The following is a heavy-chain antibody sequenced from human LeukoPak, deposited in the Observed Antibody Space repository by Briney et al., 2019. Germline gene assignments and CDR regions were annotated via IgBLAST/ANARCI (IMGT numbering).Heavy chain of an antibody. J-gene: IGHJ6*02. V-gene: IGHV1-2*02. Sequence: ASVKVSCKASGYTFTGFYMHWVRQAPGQGLEWMGWINPNSGATYYEQKFQGRVTMTRDTSISTAYMEMSSLRSDDMAVYYCARVRIARGLGDCGMDVWGQGTTVTVSS. CDR3: ARVRIARGLGDCGMDV. D-gene: IGHD2-21*01. CDR2: INPNSGAT. CDR1: GYTFTGFY.